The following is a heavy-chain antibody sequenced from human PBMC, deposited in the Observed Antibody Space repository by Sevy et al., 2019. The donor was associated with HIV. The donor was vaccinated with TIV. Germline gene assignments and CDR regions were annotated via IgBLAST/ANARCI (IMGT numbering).Heavy chain of an antibody. CDR2: ISAYNGNT. Sequence: ASVKVSCKASGYTFTSYGISWVRQAPGQGLEWMGWISAYNGNTNYAQKLQGRVTMTTDTSTSTAYMELGSLRSDDTAVYYCARAPLPYYYDSSGSKYYFDYWGQGTLVTVSS. J-gene: IGHJ4*02. V-gene: IGHV1-18*01. CDR1: GYTFTSYG. D-gene: IGHD3-22*01. CDR3: ARAPLPYYYDSSGSKYYFDY.